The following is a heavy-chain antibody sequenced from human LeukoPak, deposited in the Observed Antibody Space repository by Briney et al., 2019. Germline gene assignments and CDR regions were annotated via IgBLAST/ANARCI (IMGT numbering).Heavy chain of an antibody. CDR3: ARGVREYSSSDGY. D-gene: IGHD6-6*01. J-gene: IGHJ4*02. CDR1: GGSISSYY. V-gene: IGHV4-59*01. CDR2: IYYSGST. Sequence: KSSETLSLTCTVSGGSISSYYWSWIRQPPGKGLEWIGYIYYSGSTNYNPSLKSRVTISVDTSKIQFSLKLSSVTAADTAVYYCARGVREYSSSDGYWGQGTLVTVSS.